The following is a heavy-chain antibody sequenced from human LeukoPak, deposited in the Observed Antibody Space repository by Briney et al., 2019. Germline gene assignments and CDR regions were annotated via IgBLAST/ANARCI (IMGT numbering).Heavy chain of an antibody. CDR1: GGSISSYY. V-gene: IGHV4-59*12. D-gene: IGHD1-26*01. CDR2: IYYSGST. J-gene: IGHJ6*03. Sequence: PSETLSLTCTVSGGSISSYYWSWIRQPPGKGLEWIGYIYYSGSTNYNPSLKSRVTISVDTSKNQFSLKLRFVTAEDTAVYYCTRPGSPSGSYSGYYYYMDVWGKGTTVTVSS. CDR3: TRPGSPSGSYSGYYYYMDV.